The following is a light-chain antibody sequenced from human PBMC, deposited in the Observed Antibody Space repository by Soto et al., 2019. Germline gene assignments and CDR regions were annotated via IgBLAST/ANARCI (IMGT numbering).Light chain of an antibody. CDR1: QSVSGD. Sequence: EIVLTQSPATLSFSPGERGTLSCTASQSVSGDLAGYQQKPGQAPRLLIYDASNRATGIPARFSGSGSGTDFTLTISSLEPEDFAGYYCQHWSKWPLSFGGGTKGEVK. CDR3: QHWSKWPLS. J-gene: IGKJ4*01. V-gene: IGKV3-11*01. CDR2: DAS.